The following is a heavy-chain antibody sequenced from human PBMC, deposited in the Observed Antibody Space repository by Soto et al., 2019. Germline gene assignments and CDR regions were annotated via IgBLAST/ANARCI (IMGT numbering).Heavy chain of an antibody. CDR1: GGSISSGGYY. CDR2: IYYDGDT. Sequence: QVQLQESGPGLVKPSQTLSLTCTVSGGSISSGGYYWSWIRQHPGKGLEWIGYIYYDGDTYYNPSLKSRLSISIDTSKNQFSLRLTSVTAADTAVYYCARSHRDNWGSPDYFDYWGQGTLVTVSS. V-gene: IGHV4-31*03. D-gene: IGHD7-27*01. J-gene: IGHJ4*02. CDR3: ARSHRDNWGSPDYFDY.